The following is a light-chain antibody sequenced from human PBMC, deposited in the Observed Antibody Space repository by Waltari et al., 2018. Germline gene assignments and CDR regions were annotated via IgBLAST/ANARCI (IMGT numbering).Light chain of an antibody. Sequence: EIVLTQSPGTLSLSPGERATLSCRASQSVSSYLAWYQQKRGQAPRLLIYGASNRATGIPARFSGSGSVPDFTLTISTLGPEDFAVYYCQQRSNWPLTFGGGTKVEIK. CDR2: GAS. V-gene: IGKV3-11*01. CDR3: QQRSNWPLT. J-gene: IGKJ4*01. CDR1: QSVSSY.